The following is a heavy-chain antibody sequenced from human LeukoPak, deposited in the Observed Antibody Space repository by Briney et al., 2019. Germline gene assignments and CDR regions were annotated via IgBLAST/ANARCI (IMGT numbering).Heavy chain of an antibody. V-gene: IGHV4-59*08. J-gene: IGHJ3*02. CDR3: ARGPYSYDSSGAFDI. CDR1: GGSISSYY. CDR2: IYYSGST. Sequence: PSETLSLTCTVSGGSISSYYWSWIRQPPGKGLEWIGYIYYSGSTNYNPSLKSRVTISVDTSKNQFSLKLSSVTAADTAVYFCARGPYSYDSSGAFDIWGQGTMVTVSS. D-gene: IGHD3-22*01.